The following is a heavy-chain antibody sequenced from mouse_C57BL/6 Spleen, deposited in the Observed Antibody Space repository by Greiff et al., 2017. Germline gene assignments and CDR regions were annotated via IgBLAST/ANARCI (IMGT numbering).Heavy chain of an antibody. D-gene: IGHD1-1*01. CDR1: GYTFTSYW. CDR2: IDPSDSYT. J-gene: IGHJ2*01. CDR3: ARGLRNFDD. Sequence: QVQLQQPGAELVMPGASVKLSCKASGYTFTSYWMHWVKQRPGQGLEWIGEIDPSDSYTNYNQKFKGKSTLTVDKSSSTAYMQLSSLTSEDSAVYYCARGLRNFDDWGQGTTLTVAS. V-gene: IGHV1-69*01.